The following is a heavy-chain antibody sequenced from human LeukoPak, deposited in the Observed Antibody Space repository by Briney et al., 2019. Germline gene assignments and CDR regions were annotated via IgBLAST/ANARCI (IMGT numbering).Heavy chain of an antibody. V-gene: IGHV3-48*04. CDR1: GFTFSSYW. D-gene: IGHD6-13*01. Sequence: GGSLRLSCAASGFTFSSYWMSWVRQAPGKGLEWVSYISGTANSIYYADSVKGRFTISRDNAKNSLFLQMYSLRAEDTAVYYCARVGRATAAAGFGAFDIWGQGTMVTVSS. CDR2: ISGTANSI. CDR3: ARVGRATAAAGFGAFDI. J-gene: IGHJ3*02.